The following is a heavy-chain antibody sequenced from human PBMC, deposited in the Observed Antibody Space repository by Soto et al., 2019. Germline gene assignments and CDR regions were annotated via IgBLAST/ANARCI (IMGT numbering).Heavy chain of an antibody. CDR1: GFTFSSYA. Sequence: GGSLRLSCAASGFTFSSYAMHWVRQAPGKGLERVAVISYDGSNKYYADSVKGRFTISRDNSKNTLYLQMNSLRAEDTAVYYCARDKASALHGWFDYWGQGTLVTVS. D-gene: IGHD2-15*01. V-gene: IGHV3-30-3*01. CDR2: ISYDGSNK. CDR3: ARDKASALHGWFDY. J-gene: IGHJ4*02.